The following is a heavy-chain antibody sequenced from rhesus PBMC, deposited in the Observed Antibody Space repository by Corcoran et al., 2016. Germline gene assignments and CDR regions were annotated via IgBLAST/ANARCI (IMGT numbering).Heavy chain of an antibody. CDR1: GYSFNKYW. CDR3: ARGRTLGFDY. Sequence: EVQLVQSGAEVKRPGESLKISCKTSGYSFNKYWISWVRQMSGKGLEWRGAIDPSNSDARYSPSFQGQVTISADKSITTAYLQWSSLKASDTATYYCARGRTLGFDYWGQGVLVTVSS. V-gene: IGHV5-20*02. CDR2: IDPSNSDA. D-gene: IGHD2-39*01. J-gene: IGHJ4*01.